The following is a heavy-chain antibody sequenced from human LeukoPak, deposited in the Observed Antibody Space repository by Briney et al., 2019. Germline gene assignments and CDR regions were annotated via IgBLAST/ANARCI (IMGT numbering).Heavy chain of an antibody. D-gene: IGHD3-22*01. V-gene: IGHV3-33*01. CDR1: GFTFSNYA. Sequence: GRSLRLSCTASGFTFSNYAMHWVRQAPGKGLEWVAVIWYDGSSKYYADSVKGRFTISRDNSKNTLYLQMSSLRAEDTAVYYCARDAYNYYDTSGPRGWFDYWGQGTLVTVSS. CDR2: IWYDGSSK. J-gene: IGHJ4*02. CDR3: ARDAYNYYDTSGPRGWFDY.